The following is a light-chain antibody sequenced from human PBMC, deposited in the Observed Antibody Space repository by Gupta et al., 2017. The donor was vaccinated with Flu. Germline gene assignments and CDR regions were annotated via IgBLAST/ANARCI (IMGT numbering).Light chain of an antibody. J-gene: IGLJ3*02. CDR1: PGTFTSGHY. CDR3: LLSYGGSWV. CDR2: DTS. V-gene: IGLV7-46*01. Sequence: TVTLTLGYSPGTFTSGHYPYWFEQKPGQALLIRKYDTSNKHSWTPARFSGSLLAGNDDLTLSGAQPEDESYYYCLLSYGGSWVFGGGTKLTVL.